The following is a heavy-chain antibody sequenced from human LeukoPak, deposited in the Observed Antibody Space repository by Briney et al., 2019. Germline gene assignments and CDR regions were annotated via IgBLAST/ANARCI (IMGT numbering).Heavy chain of an antibody. CDR1: GYSFTSYW. V-gene: IGHV5-51*01. CDR3: ARHCSSTSCYDFPYYYGMDV. J-gene: IGHJ6*02. Sequence: GESLKISCKGSGYSFTSYWIGWVRQMPGKGLEWMGIIYPGDSDTRYSPSFQGQVTISADKSISTAYVQWSSLKASDTAMYYCARHCSSTSCYDFPYYYGMDVWGQGTTVTVSS. CDR2: IYPGDSDT. D-gene: IGHD2-2*01.